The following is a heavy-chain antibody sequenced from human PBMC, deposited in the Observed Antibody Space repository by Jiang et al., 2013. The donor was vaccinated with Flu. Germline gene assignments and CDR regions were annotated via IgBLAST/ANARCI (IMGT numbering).Heavy chain of an antibody. D-gene: IGHD1-26*01. CDR2: NTHSGNT. CDR3: TRSPGRYFFDS. V-gene: IGHV4-34*01. CDR1: GGSVSSSY. Sequence: KPSETLSLTCVAYGGSVSSSYWNWIRQPPGKGLEWIGENTHSGNTKYNPSLKSRVTISVDTSKNQFSLKLTSVTAADTALYYCTRSPGRYFFDSWGQGTLVTVSS. J-gene: IGHJ4*02.